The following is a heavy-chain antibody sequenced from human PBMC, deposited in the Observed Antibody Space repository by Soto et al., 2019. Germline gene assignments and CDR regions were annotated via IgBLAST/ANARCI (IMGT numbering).Heavy chain of an antibody. V-gene: IGHV3-15*01. CDR3: STESYYYGSGTSLFDY. J-gene: IGHJ4*02. Sequence: EVQLVESGGGLVKPGGSLRLSCAASGFTFSNTWMSWVRQAPGKGLEWVGHIKSRPDGGTTDYAAPVKGRFTSSRDHSKNTLYLQMNSLTTDDTAVYYCSTESYYYGSGTSLFDYWGQGTLVTVAS. CDR2: IKSRPDGGTT. CDR1: GFTFSNTW. D-gene: IGHD3-10*01.